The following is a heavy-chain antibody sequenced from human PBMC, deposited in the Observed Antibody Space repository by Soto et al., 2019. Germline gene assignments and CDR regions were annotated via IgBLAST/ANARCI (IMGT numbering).Heavy chain of an antibody. D-gene: IGHD3-3*01. V-gene: IGHV1-46*01. Sequence: ASVKVSCKASGYTFTSYYMHWVRQAPGQGLEWMGIINPSGGSTSYAQKFQGRVTMTRDTSTSTVYMELSSLRSEDTAVYYCARDRAYYDFWSGWGAYYYGMDVWGQGTTVTVS. CDR1: GYTFTSYY. CDR2: INPSGGST. J-gene: IGHJ6*02. CDR3: ARDRAYYDFWSGWGAYYYGMDV.